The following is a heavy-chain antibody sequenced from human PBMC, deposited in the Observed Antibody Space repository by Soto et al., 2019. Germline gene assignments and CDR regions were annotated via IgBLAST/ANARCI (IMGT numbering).Heavy chain of an antibody. V-gene: IGHV4-30-2*01. CDR3: ARAHGSGWGAFDI. D-gene: IGHD3-10*01. Sequence: SETLSLTCAVFGGSISSGGYSWSWIRQPPGKGLEWIGYIYHSGSTYYNPSLKSRVTISVDRSKNQFSLKLSSVTAADTAVYYCARAHGSGWGAFDIWGQGTMVT. J-gene: IGHJ3*02. CDR1: GGSISSGGYS. CDR2: IYHSGST.